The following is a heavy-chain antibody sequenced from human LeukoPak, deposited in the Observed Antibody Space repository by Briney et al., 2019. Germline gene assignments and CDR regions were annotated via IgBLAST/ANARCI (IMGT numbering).Heavy chain of an antibody. CDR3: AKMGYYSYYFDY. CDR2: ISYDGSSK. D-gene: IGHD3-22*01. CDR1: GFTFSTYA. Sequence: GRSLRLSCAASGFTFSTYAMHWVRQAPGKGLEWVAVISYDGSSKYYADSVKGRFTISRDNSKNTLYLQMNSLRAEDTAVYYCAKMGYYSYYFDYWGQGTLVTVSS. V-gene: IGHV3-30*04. J-gene: IGHJ4*02.